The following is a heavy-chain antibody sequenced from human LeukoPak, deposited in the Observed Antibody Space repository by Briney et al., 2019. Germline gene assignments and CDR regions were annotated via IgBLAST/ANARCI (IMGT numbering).Heavy chain of an antibody. D-gene: IGHD1-26*01. CDR3: ARGSRTDYYYYMDV. V-gene: IGHV4-59*11. CDR2: IYYSGST. Sequence: LTXTVSGGSISSHYWSWIRQPPGKGLEWIGYIYYSGSTNYNPSLKSRVTISVDTSKDQFSLKLSSVTAADTAVYYCARGSRTDYYYYMDVWGKGTTVTVSS. CDR1: GGSISSHY. J-gene: IGHJ6*03.